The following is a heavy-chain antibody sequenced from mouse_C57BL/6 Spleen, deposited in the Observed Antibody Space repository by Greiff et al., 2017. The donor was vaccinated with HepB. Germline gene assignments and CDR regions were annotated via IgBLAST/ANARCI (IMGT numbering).Heavy chain of an antibody. CDR3: ARRSNYGAMDY. J-gene: IGHJ4*01. Sequence: EVQGVESGGGLVKPGGSLKLSCAASGFTFSDYGMHWVRQAPEKGLEWVAYISSGSSTIYYADTVKGRFTISRDNAKNTLFLQMTSLRSEDTAMYYGARRSNYGAMDYWGQGTSVTVSS. CDR2: ISSGSSTI. D-gene: IGHD2-5*01. V-gene: IGHV5-17*01. CDR1: GFTFSDYG.